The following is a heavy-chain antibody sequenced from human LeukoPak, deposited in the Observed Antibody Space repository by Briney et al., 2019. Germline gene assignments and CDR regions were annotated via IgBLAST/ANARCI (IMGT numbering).Heavy chain of an antibody. CDR2: IWYDGSNK. J-gene: IGHJ4*02. Sequence: GGSLRLSCAASGFTFSSYGMHWVRQAPGKGLEWVAVIWYDGSNKYYVDSVKGRFTISRDNAKNSLYLQMNSLRAEDTAVYYCATSAAVNYWGQGTLVTVSS. CDR3: ATSAAVNY. D-gene: IGHD6-13*01. V-gene: IGHV3-33*03. CDR1: GFTFSSYG.